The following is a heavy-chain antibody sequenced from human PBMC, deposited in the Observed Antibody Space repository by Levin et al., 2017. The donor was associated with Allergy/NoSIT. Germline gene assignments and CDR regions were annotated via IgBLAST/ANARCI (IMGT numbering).Heavy chain of an antibody. CDR3: ARDRDSTRMDV. V-gene: IGHV3-33*08. D-gene: IGHD5-24*01. J-gene: IGHJ6*02. Sequence: SCAASRFTFRNHGMHWVRQAPGKGLEWVAVIWYDGSQKYYADSVKGRFTISRDNSKNMMYLEMNSLRAEDTAVYYCARDRDSTRMDVWGQGTTVTVSS. CDR2: IWYDGSQK. CDR1: RFTFRNHG.